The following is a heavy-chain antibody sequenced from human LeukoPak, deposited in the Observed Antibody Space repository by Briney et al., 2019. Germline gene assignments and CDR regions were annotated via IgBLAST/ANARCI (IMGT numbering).Heavy chain of an antibody. CDR2: INTKSGRT. J-gene: IGHJ5*02. CDR3: ARADFIDAGPYLIGP. CDR1: GYSFTDYY. Sequence: ASVRVSCKTSGYSFTDYYIHCVRQAPGQGLEWMGWINTKSGRTSSARKFQGRVTMTRDPSITTVYMDMAWLTSDDAAIYFCARADFIDAGPYLIGPWGQGTLVTVSS. D-gene: IGHD3-3*01. V-gene: IGHV1-2*02.